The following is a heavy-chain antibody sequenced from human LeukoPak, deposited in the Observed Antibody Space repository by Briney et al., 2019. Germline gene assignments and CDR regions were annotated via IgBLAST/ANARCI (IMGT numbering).Heavy chain of an antibody. J-gene: IGHJ4*02. V-gene: IGHV5-51*01. CDR1: GYSFTSYW. CDR3: ARHDRSLGAEEIDY. Sequence: GESLKISCXGSGYSFTSYWIGWVRQMPGKGLEWMGISYPGDSDTRYSPSFQGQVTISADKSISTAYLQWSSLKASDTAMYYCARHDRSLGAEEIDYWGQGTLVTVSS. CDR2: SYPGDSDT.